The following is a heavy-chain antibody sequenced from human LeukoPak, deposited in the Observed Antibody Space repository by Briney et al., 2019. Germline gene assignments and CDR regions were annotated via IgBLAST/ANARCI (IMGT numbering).Heavy chain of an antibody. Sequence: PSETLSLTCNVSGGSINSYCWNWIRQPAGKGLEWIGRVYTSGSTNCNPSLKSRVTMSVDTSKNQFSLKLTSVTAADTAVYYCARGRYNYGFRGLDYWGQGTLVTVSS. CDR1: GGSINSYC. CDR3: ARGRYNYGFRGLDY. CDR2: VYTSGST. D-gene: IGHD5-24*01. J-gene: IGHJ4*02. V-gene: IGHV4-4*07.